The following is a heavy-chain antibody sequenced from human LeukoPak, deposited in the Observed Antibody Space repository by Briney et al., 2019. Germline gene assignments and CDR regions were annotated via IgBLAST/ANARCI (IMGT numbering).Heavy chain of an antibody. CDR3: ARDRGYSGYAHGY. CDR1: GFPFSSYA. Sequence: GSLRLSCAASGFPFSSYALGWIRQAPGKGLEWVSSILNSTHIYYSDSVKGRFTISRDNTKNSLYLQMDSLRAEDTAVYFCARDRGYSGYAHGYWGQGTRVTVSS. D-gene: IGHD5-12*01. J-gene: IGHJ4*02. V-gene: IGHV3-21*01. CDR2: ILNSTHI.